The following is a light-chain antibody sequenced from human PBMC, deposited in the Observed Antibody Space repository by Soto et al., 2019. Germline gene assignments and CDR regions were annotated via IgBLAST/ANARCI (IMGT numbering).Light chain of an antibody. J-gene: IGKJ5*01. CDR2: AAS. CDR1: QSISSY. V-gene: IGKV1-39*01. CDR3: QQSYSTPIT. Sequence: DIHVTQSRSPRSESVGDRVTITCRASQSISSYLNWYQQKPGKAPKLLIYAASGLQSGVPSRFSGSGSGTDFTLTISSLQPEDFATYYCQQSYSTPITFGQGTRLEI.